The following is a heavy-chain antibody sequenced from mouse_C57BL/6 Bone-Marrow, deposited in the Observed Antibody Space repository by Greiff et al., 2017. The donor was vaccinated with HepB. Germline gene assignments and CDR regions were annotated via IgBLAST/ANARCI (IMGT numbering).Heavy chain of an antibody. J-gene: IGHJ1*03. CDR3: TSPITTVVPHWYFDV. V-gene: IGHV1-7*01. Sequence: VQLQQSGAELAKPGASVKLSCKASGYTFTSYWMHWVKQRPGQGLEWIGYINPSSGYTKYNQKFKDKATLTADKSSSTAYMQLSSLTYEDSAVYYCTSPITTVVPHWYFDVWGTGTTVTVSS. D-gene: IGHD1-1*01. CDR1: GYTFTSYW. CDR2: INPSSGYT.